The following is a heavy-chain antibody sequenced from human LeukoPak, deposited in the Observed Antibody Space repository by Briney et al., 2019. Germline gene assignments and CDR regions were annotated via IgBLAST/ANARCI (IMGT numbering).Heavy chain of an antibody. J-gene: IGHJ6*02. CDR3: ARRQYQPPGWYYYGMDV. CDR1: GYSFTSYW. V-gene: IGHV5-51*01. Sequence: GDSLKISCKGSGYSFTSYWIGWVRQMPGKGLEWMGIIYPGDSDTRYSPSFQGQVTISADKSISTAYLQWSSLKASDTAMYYCARRQYQPPGWYYYGMDVWGQGTTVTVSS. CDR2: IYPGDSDT. D-gene: IGHD2-2*01.